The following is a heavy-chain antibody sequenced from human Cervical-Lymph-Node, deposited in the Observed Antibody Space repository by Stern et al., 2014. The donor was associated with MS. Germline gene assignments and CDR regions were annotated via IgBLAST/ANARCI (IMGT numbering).Heavy chain of an antibody. D-gene: IGHD3-22*01. CDR2: ISAYNGNT. V-gene: IGHV1-18*04. CDR1: GYTFTTYG. CDR3: AREAYYYDSSGYYY. J-gene: IGHJ4*02. Sequence: QVQLGQSGAEVKKPGAAVKVSCKASGYTFTTYGISWVRQAPGQGLEWMGWISAYNGNTNYAQKLQGRVTMTTDTSTSTAYMELRSLRSDDTAVYYCAREAYYYDSSGYYYWGQGTLVTVSS.